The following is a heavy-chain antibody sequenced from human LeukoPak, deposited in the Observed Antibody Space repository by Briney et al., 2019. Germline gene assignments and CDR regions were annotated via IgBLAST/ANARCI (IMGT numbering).Heavy chain of an antibody. D-gene: IGHD3-9*01. Sequence: ASVKVSWKASGYTFTNYYVHWVRQAPGQGLEWMGIINPSGGSTSYPQKFQGRVTMTEDTSTDTVYMELSSLKSEDTAVYYCAAGGFYDLLPYWGQGTLVTVSS. CDR3: AAGGFYDLLPY. CDR1: GYTFTNYY. J-gene: IGHJ4*02. CDR2: INPSGGST. V-gene: IGHV1-46*01.